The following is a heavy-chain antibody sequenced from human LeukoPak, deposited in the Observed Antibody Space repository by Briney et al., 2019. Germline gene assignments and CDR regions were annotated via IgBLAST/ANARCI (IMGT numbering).Heavy chain of an antibody. D-gene: IGHD6-19*01. CDR3: AKGSPQYYFDY. J-gene: IGHJ4*02. Sequence: GGPLRLSCAASGFIFSTYAMYWVRQAPGKGLEWVSASGHGGDTYYADSVKGRFTISRDISKNTLYLQMNSLRAEDTAVYYCAKGSPQYYFDYWGEGTLVTVSS. CDR1: GFIFSTYA. CDR2: SGHGGDT. V-gene: IGHV3-23*01.